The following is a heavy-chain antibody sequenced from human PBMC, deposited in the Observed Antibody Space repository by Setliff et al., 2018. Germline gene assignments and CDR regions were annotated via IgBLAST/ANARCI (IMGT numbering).Heavy chain of an antibody. D-gene: IGHD2-2*03. Sequence: SETLSLTCTVSGGSNSSGGYYWSWIRQHPGKGLEWIGYIYYSGSTYYNPSLKSRVTISVDTSKNQFSLKLSSVTAADTAVYYCARGLGIVVVPAAIGCWFDPWGQGTLVTVSS. J-gene: IGHJ5*02. CDR3: ARGLGIVVVPAAIGCWFDP. CDR2: IYYSGST. CDR1: GGSNSSGGYY. V-gene: IGHV4-31*03.